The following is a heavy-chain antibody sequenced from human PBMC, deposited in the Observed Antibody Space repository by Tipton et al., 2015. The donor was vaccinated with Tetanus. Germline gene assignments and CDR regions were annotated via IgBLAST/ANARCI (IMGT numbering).Heavy chain of an antibody. J-gene: IGHJ4*02. V-gene: IGHV4-39*01. CDR3: ARRGGDFLTGYYDS. Sequence: TLSLTCTVSGGSISSGVYYWGWLRQDPGKGLEWIGRISYSGNTAYNPSLKSRVAISVDTSKNQFSLKLTFVTAADTAVYYCARRGGDFLTGYYDSWGQGTPVIVSS. D-gene: IGHD3-9*01. CDR2: ISYSGNT. CDR1: GGSISSGVYY.